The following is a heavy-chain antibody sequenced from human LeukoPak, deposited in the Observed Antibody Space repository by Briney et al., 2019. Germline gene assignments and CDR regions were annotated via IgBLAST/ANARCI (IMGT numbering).Heavy chain of an antibody. Sequence: PGGSLRLSCAASGFTVSSNYMSWVRQAPGKGLEWVSYISSSGSTIYYADSVKGRFTISRDNAKNSLYLQMNSLRAEDTAVYYCATRVRSGIDYWDQGTLVTVSS. V-gene: IGHV3-11*04. D-gene: IGHD3-3*01. CDR2: ISSSGSTI. CDR1: GFTVSSNY. CDR3: ATRVRSGIDY. J-gene: IGHJ4*02.